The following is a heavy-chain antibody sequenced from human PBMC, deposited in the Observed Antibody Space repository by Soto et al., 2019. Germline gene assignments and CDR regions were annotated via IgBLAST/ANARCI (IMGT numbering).Heavy chain of an antibody. CDR3: ARRATIFAGNYYYGIDD. D-gene: IGHD3-9*01. J-gene: IGHJ6*02. CDR2: IYYSGST. CDR1: GGSISSSSYY. V-gene: IGHV4-39*01. Sequence: SETLSLTCTVSGGSISSSSYYWGWIRQPPGKGLEWIGSIYYSGSTYYNPSLKSRVTISVDTSKNQFSLKLSSVNAADTAVYYCARRATIFAGNYYYGIDDWGQGTTLAVYS.